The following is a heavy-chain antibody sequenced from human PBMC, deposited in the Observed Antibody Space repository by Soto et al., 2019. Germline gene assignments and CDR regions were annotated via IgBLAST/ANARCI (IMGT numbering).Heavy chain of an antibody. CDR2: INSDGSST. J-gene: IGHJ3*02. CDR1: GFTFSSYW. CDR3: VRGYCIGGSCRNARYPFDI. D-gene: IGHD2-15*01. V-gene: IGHV3-74*01. Sequence: HPGGSLRLSCAASGFTFSSYWMHWVRQAPGKGLVWVSRINSDGSSTSYADSVKGRFTISRDNAKSTLYLQMNSLRAEDTAVYYCVRGYCIGGSCRNARYPFDIWGQGTTVPGSS.